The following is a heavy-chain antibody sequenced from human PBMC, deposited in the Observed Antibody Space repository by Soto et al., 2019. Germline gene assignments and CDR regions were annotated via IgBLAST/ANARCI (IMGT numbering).Heavy chain of an antibody. D-gene: IGHD2-15*01. V-gene: IGHV4-30-4*01. CDR2: IYYSGST. CDR3: ARDEGGTSYIDS. CDR1: GGSISSGDYY. Sequence: PSETLSLTCTVSGGSISSGDYYWSWIRQPPGKGLEWIGYIYYSGSTYYNPSLKSRVTISVDTSKNQFSLKLSSVTAADTAVYYFARDEGGTSYIDSRGQGNLVPVSS. J-gene: IGHJ4*01.